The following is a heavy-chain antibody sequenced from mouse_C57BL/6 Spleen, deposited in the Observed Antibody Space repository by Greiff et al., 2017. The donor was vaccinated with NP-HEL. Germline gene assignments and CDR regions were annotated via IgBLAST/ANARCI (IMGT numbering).Heavy chain of an antibody. J-gene: IGHJ2*01. V-gene: IGHV1-82*01. CDR3: ATQYGRHFDY. CDR2: IYPGDGDT. D-gene: IGHD1-1*01. Sequence: VQLQQSGPELVKPGASVKISCKASGYAFSSSWMNWVKQRPGKGLEWIGRIYPGDGDTNYNGKFKGKATLTADKSSSTAYMQLSSLTSEDSAVYLCATQYGRHFDYWGQGTTLTVSS. CDR1: GYAFSSSW.